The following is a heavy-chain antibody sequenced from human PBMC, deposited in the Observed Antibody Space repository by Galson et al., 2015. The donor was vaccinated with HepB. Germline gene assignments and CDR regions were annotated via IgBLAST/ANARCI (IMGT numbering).Heavy chain of an antibody. V-gene: IGHV3-7*03. J-gene: IGHJ4*02. Sequence: SLRLSCAASGFNFSGYWMSWVRQAPGKGLEWVANIKERGSEQYYVDSVKGRFTISRDNAKNLLYLQMNSLRADDTAVYYCTTVYRGYDNFFDYWGQGTLVTVSS. CDR1: GFNFSGYW. CDR3: TTVYRGYDNFFDY. D-gene: IGHD5-12*01. CDR2: IKERGSEQ.